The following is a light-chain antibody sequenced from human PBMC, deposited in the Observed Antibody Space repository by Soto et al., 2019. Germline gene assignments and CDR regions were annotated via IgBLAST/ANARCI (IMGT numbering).Light chain of an antibody. CDR1: SSDIGTYNL. Sequence: QSALTQPASVSGSPGQSITISCTGTSSDIGTYNLVSWYQQHPGKAPKLMIYEVNKRPSGGSDRFSGSKSGNTASLTISGLQAEDEADYYCCSYAGSSTLYVFGTGTKLTVL. CDR3: CSYAGSSTLYV. V-gene: IGLV2-23*02. CDR2: EVN. J-gene: IGLJ1*01.